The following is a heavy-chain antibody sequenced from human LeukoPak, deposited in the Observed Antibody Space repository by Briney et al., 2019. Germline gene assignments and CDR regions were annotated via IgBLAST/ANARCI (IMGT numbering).Heavy chain of an antibody. J-gene: IGHJ4*02. CDR2: IIPIFGTA. D-gene: IGHD6-19*01. V-gene: IGHV1-69*05. CDR3: ARADTEYSSGWYPIDY. Sequence: SVKVSCKASGGTFSSYAISWVRRAPGQGLEWMGRIIPIFGTANYAQKFQGRVTITTDESTSTAYMELSSLRSEDTAVYYCARADTEYSSGWYPIDYWGQGTLVTVSS. CDR1: GGTFSSYA.